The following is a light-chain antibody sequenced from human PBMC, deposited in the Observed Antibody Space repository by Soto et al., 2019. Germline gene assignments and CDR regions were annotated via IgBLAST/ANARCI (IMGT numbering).Light chain of an antibody. CDR2: GAS. V-gene: IGKV3-15*01. Sequence: EVVLTQSPGTLSLSPGERATLSCRASQSVSSSDLAWYQQKPGQAPRLLIYGASTRATGIPARFSGSGSGTEFTLTISSLQSEDFAVYYCQQYNNWPPTFGGGTKVDIK. CDR3: QQYNNWPPT. CDR1: QSVSSSD. J-gene: IGKJ4*01.